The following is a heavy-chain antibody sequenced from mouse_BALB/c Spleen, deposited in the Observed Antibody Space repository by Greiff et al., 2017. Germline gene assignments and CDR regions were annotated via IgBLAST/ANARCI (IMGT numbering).Heavy chain of an antibody. CDR2: IDPFNGGT. CDR1: GYSFTSYY. CDR3: ARDDYDSWFAY. J-gene: IGHJ3*01. D-gene: IGHD2-4*01. Sequence: VQLQQSGPELMKPGASVKISCKASGYSFTSYYMHWVKQSHGKSLEWIGYIDPFNGGTSYNQKFKGKATLTVDKSSSTAYMHLSSLTSEDSAVYYCARDDYDSWFAYWGQGTLVTVSA. V-gene: IGHV1S135*01.